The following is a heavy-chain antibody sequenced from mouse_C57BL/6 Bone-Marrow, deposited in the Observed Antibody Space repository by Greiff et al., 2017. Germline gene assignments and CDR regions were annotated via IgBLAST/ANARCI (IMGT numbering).Heavy chain of an antibody. CDR3: ARSYDYDDYTMDY. CDR1: GYTFTNYW. CDR2: MHPNGGSP. Sequence: QVQLQQPGAELVKPGASVKLSCKASGYTFTNYWMHWVKQRPGQGLEWIGMMHPNGGSPDYNEKFKSEATLSVDKSSRTAYMALSSPTSEDSAVYYCARSYDYDDYTMDYWGQGTSVTVSA. J-gene: IGHJ4*01. D-gene: IGHD2-4*01. V-gene: IGHV1-64*01.